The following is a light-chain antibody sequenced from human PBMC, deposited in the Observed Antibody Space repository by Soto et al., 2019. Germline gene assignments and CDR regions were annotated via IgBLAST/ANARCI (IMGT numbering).Light chain of an antibody. J-gene: IGLJ2*01. CDR3: CSYAGTYTYVV. Sequence: QSVLTQPRSVSGSPGQSVTISCTRTSSDVGGYNFVSWYQHHPGKAPKVLIYDVSKRPSGVPDRFSGSKSGNTASLTISGLQAEDEADYHCCSYAGTYTYVVFGGGTKVTVL. CDR1: SSDVGGYNF. CDR2: DVS. V-gene: IGLV2-11*01.